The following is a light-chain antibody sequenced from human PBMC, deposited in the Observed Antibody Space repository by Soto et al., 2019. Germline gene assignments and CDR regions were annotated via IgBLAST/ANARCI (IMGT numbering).Light chain of an antibody. CDR1: QRFSSSY. CDR3: QQYGSSPTST. Sequence: IVLTQSAGTLSLSPGESATLSCRASQRFSSSYLAWYMQKPGQAPRILXXGRXSRATGIPERFIGSGSGKDFTLTISRLEPEDFAVYYCQQYGSSPTSTFGQGTRLEIK. V-gene: IGKV3-20*01. J-gene: IGKJ5*01. CDR2: GRX.